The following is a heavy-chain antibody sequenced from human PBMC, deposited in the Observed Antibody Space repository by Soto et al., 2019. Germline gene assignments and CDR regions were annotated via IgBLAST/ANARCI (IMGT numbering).Heavy chain of an antibody. J-gene: IGHJ5*02. CDR2: IYPGDSDT. CDR1: GYSFTSYW. V-gene: IGHV5-51*01. D-gene: IGHD6-13*01. Sequence: GAEVKKPGESLKISCKGSGYSFTSYWIGWVRQMPGKGLEWMGIIYPGDSDTRYSPSFQGQVTISADKSISTAYLQWSSLKASDTAMYYCARHHSSSWSGGGWFDPWGQGTLVTVSS. CDR3: ARHHSSSWSGGGWFDP.